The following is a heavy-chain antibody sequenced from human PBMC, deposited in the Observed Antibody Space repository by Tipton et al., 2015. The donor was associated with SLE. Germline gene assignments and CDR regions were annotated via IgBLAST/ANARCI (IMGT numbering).Heavy chain of an antibody. CDR2: IYYSGGT. CDR3: ARYSLTNWHLDL. Sequence: TLSLTCTVSGGSISSFYWSWIRQPPGKGLEWIGYIYYSGGTSYNPSLNSRVTISVDTSRNQFSLKLTSVTAADSAVYYCARYSLTNWHLDLWGRGTLVTASS. J-gene: IGHJ2*01. CDR1: GGSISSFY. V-gene: IGHV4-59*01. D-gene: IGHD2-15*01.